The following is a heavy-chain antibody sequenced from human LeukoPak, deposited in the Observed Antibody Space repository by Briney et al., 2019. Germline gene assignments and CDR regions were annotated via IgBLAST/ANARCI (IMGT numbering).Heavy chain of an antibody. V-gene: IGHV3-30*18. D-gene: IGHD5-12*01. CDR2: ISYDGSNK. CDR3: AKGYSGYVDY. Sequence: GGSLRLSCAASGFTFSSYGMYWVRQAPGKGLEWVAVISYDGSNKYYADSVKGRFTISRDNSKNTLYLQMNSLRAEDTAVYYCAKGYSGYVDYWGQGTLVTVSS. J-gene: IGHJ4*02. CDR1: GFTFSSYG.